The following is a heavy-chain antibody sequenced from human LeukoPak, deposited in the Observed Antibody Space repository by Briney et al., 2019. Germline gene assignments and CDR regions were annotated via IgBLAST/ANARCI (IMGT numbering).Heavy chain of an antibody. CDR1: GFTFSSYA. CDR2: ISYDVNNK. CDR3: ARGDYTQSYYYYYYMDV. V-gene: IGHV3-30*04. J-gene: IGHJ6*03. Sequence: GGSLRLSCAASGFTFSSYAMHWVRQAPGKGLEWVAVISYDVNNKYYVDSVKGRFTISRDNAKNSLYLQMNSLRAEDTAVYYCARGDYTQSYYYYYYMDVWGKGTTVTVSS. D-gene: IGHD4-17*01.